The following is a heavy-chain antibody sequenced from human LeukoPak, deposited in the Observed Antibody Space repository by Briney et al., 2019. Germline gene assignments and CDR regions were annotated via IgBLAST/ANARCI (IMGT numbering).Heavy chain of an antibody. D-gene: IGHD2-15*01. J-gene: IGHJ4*02. CDR1: GFTFSSYA. CDR3: ARWDRALHIVVVVAPGLPQGYFDY. V-gene: IGHV3-30-3*01. Sequence: GGSLRLSCAASGFTFSSYAMHWVRQAPGKGLEWVAVISYDGSNKYYADSVKGRFTISRDNSKNTLYLQMNSLRAEDTAVYYCARWDRALHIVVVVAPGLPQGYFDYWGQGTLVTVSS. CDR2: ISYDGSNK.